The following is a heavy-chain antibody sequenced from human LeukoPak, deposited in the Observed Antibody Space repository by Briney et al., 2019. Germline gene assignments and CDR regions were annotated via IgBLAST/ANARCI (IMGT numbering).Heavy chain of an antibody. CDR3: ARGGYDSSGYYFPDY. Sequence: ASVKVSCKAPGYTFTSYDINWVRQATGQGLEWMGWMNPNSGNTGYAQKFQGRVTMTRNTSISTAYMELSSLRSEDTAVYYCARGGYDSSGYYFPDYWGQGTLVTVSS. CDR2: MNPNSGNT. V-gene: IGHV1-8*01. D-gene: IGHD3-22*01. CDR1: GYTFTSYD. J-gene: IGHJ4*02.